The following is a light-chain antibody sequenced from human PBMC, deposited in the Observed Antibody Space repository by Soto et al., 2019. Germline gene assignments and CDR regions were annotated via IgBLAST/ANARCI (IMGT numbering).Light chain of an antibody. CDR3: LQYNGYYRT. J-gene: IGKJ1*01. Sequence: EIVMTQSPATLSVSPGEIATVSFRASQSVRSNLAWYQQKPGQAPRLLIYGASTRATGIPARFSGSGSGTEFTLTISSLQSDDFATYYCLQYNGYYRTFGQGTKVDIK. V-gene: IGKV3-15*01. CDR2: GAS. CDR1: QSVRSN.